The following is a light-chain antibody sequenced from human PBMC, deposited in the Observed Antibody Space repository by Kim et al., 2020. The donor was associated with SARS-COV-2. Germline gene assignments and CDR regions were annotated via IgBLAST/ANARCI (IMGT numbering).Light chain of an antibody. CDR3: NSRDSSGNHLYV. CDR2: GEN. CDR1: SLRPYD. J-gene: IGLJ1*01. Sequence: LGQTVRITWQGDSLRPYDANWYQQKPGQAPLLVIYGENNRPSGIPDRFSGSNSGNTASLTITGAQAEDEADYYCNSRDSSGNHLYVFGAGTKVTVL. V-gene: IGLV3-19*01.